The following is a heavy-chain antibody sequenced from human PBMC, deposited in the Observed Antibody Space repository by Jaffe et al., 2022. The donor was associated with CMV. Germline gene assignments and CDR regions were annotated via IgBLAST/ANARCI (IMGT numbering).Heavy chain of an antibody. V-gene: IGHV4-34*01. CDR1: GGSFSGYY. CDR2: INHSGST. CDR3: AVGYYCPY. Sequence: QVQLQQWGAGLLKPSETLSLTCAVYGGSFSGYYWSWIRQPPGKGLEWIGEINHSGSTNYNPSLKSRVTISVDTSKNQFSLKLSSVTAADTAVYYCAVGYYCPYWGQGTLVTVSS. D-gene: IGHD3-22*01. J-gene: IGHJ4*02.